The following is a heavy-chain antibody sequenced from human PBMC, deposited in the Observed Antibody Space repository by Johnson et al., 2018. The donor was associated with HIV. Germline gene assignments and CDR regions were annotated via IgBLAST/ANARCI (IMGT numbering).Heavy chain of an antibody. D-gene: IGHD6-19*01. V-gene: IGHV3-30*19. J-gene: IGHJ3*02. Sequence: QMLLVESGGDMVQPGRSLRLSCAASGFNFTIYGMHWVRQAPGKGLEWVAIISYDGSNKYYADSVKGRFNISRDNSNNLLYLQMNSLRAADTAVDYCACFWGGGGWYAMGAFDIWGQGTMVTVSS. CDR1: GFNFTIYG. CDR3: ACFWGGGGWYAMGAFDI. CDR2: ISYDGSNK.